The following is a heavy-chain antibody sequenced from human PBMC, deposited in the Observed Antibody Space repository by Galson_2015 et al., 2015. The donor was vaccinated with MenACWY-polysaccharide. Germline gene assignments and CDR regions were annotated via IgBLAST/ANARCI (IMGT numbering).Heavy chain of an antibody. CDR1: GYTFNTYA. V-gene: IGHV7-4-1*02. CDR2: INTNTGNP. CDR3: ARDPKQKPTTVPTGRFDY. D-gene: IGHD4-17*01. J-gene: IGHJ4*02. Sequence: CKASGYTFNTYAMNWVRQAPGQGLEWVGGINTNTGNPTYAQGFTGRFVFSLDASVSTAYLQISSLKAEDTAVYYRARDPKQKPTTVPTGRFDYWGQGTLVTVSS.